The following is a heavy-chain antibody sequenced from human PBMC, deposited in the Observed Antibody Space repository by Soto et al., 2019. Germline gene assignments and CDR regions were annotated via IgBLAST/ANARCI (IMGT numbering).Heavy chain of an antibody. Sequence: PGGSLRLSCAASGFTFSTYSMNWVRQAPGKGLEWVSSLSSSSSYIYYADSGKGRFTISRDNAENSLYLQMNSLRAEDTGVYYCAGDYYDSSGTQSRDGWGQVSTATVS. J-gene: IGHJ6*01. CDR2: LSSSSSYI. CDR3: AGDYYDSSGTQSRDG. D-gene: IGHD3-22*01. V-gene: IGHV3-21*01. CDR1: GFTFSTYS.